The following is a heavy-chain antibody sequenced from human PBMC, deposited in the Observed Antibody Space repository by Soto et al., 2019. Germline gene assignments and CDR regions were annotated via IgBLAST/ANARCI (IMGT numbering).Heavy chain of an antibody. CDR3: VKKMSTRPTGAFDI. Sequence: SVKVSCKASGGTFSSYTISWVLQAPGQGLEWMGRIIPILGIANYAQKFQGRVTITADKSTSTAYMELSSLRSEDTAIYYCVKKMSTRPTGAFDIWGQGTMLTVSS. J-gene: IGHJ3*02. CDR1: GGTFSSYT. V-gene: IGHV1-69*02. D-gene: IGHD1-1*01. CDR2: IIPILGIA.